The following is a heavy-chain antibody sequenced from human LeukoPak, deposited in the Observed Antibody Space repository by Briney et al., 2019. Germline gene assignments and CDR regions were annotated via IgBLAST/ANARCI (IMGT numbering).Heavy chain of an antibody. CDR2: IGTAGDT. Sequence: GGSLRLSCAASGFTFSSYDMHWVRQATGKGLEWVSAIGTAGDTYYPGSVKGRFTTSRENAKNSLYLQMNSLRAGDTAAYYCARGPNWNDVYYGMDVWGQGTTVTVSS. J-gene: IGHJ6*02. D-gene: IGHD1-1*01. CDR3: ARGPNWNDVYYGMDV. CDR1: GFTFSSYD. V-gene: IGHV3-13*01.